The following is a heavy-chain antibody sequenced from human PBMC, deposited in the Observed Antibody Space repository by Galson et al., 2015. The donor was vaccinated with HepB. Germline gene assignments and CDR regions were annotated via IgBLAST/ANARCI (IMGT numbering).Heavy chain of an antibody. Sequence: SLRLSCAASGFTFGDYAMSWFRQAPGKGLEWVGFTRSKAYGGTTEYAASVKGRFTISRDDSKSIAYLQMNSLKTEDTAVYYCTRSSSGSTGGAWDYWGQGTLVTVSS. J-gene: IGHJ4*02. CDR1: GFTFGDYA. CDR3: TRSSSGSTGGAWDY. D-gene: IGHD1-26*01. CDR2: TRSKAYGGTT. V-gene: IGHV3-49*03.